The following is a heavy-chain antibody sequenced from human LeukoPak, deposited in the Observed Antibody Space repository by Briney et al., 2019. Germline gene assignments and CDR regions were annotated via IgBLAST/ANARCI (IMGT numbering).Heavy chain of an antibody. CDR2: INPNSGDT. V-gene: IGHV1-2*02. CDR1: GYTFTSYG. Sequence: SVKVSCKASGYTFTSYGISWVRQAPGQGLEWMGWINPNSGDTNYAQKFQGRVTMTRDTSISTAYMELSRLRSDDTAVYYCARDFTGYCSSTSCYTLFDYWGQGTLVTVSS. J-gene: IGHJ4*02. CDR3: ARDFTGYCSSTSCYTLFDY. D-gene: IGHD2-2*02.